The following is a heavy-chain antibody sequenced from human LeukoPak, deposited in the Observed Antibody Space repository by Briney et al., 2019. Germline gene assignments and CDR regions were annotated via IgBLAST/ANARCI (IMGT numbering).Heavy chain of an antibody. Sequence: GGSLRLSCAASGFTFSSYGMHWVRQAPGKGLEWVAFIRYDGSNKYYADSVKGRFTISRDNAKNSLFLQMNSLRAEDRAVYYCARDLRPNYYDSSAYSFDYWGQGTLATVSS. CDR1: GFTFSSYG. CDR2: IRYDGSNK. D-gene: IGHD3-22*01. J-gene: IGHJ4*02. CDR3: ARDLRPNYYDSSAYSFDY. V-gene: IGHV3-30*02.